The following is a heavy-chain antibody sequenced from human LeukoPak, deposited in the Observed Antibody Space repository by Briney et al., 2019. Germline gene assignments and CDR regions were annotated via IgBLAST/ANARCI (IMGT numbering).Heavy chain of an antibody. CDR2: INHSGST. Sequence: PSETLSLTCAVSGGSISSGGYSWSWIRQPPGKGLEWIGEINHSGSTNYNPSLKSRVTISVDTSKNQFSLKLSSVTAADTAVYYCASGALDYGGNYTYYYGMDVWGQGTTVTVSS. CDR1: GGSISSGGYS. J-gene: IGHJ6*02. D-gene: IGHD4-23*01. V-gene: IGHV4-30-2*01. CDR3: ASGALDYGGNYTYYYGMDV.